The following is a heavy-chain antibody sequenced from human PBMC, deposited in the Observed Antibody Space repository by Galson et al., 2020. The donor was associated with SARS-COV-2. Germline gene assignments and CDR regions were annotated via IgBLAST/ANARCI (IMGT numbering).Heavy chain of an antibody. V-gene: IGHV3-30*18. D-gene: IGHD3-10*01. CDR2: IAYDGSNK. Sequence: ETGGSLRLSCAASGFTFSSYGMHWVRQAPGKGLEWVSFIAYDGSNKYYADSVKGRFTISRDNSKNTLYLQMNSLRAEDTAVYYCAKDQVLWCGELYPSFLGYWGQGPLVLVSS. J-gene: IGHJ4*02. CDR1: GFTFSSYG. CDR3: AKDQVLWCGELYPSFLGY.